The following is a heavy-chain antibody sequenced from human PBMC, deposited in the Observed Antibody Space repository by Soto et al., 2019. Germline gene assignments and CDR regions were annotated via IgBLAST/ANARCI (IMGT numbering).Heavy chain of an antibody. Sequence: GESLKISCRGSGYSFTNYWSGWVRQMTGKGLEWMGIIYPGDSDTRYSPSFQGQVTISADKSISTAYLQWSSLKASDTAMYYCARTSAAGKYYYGMDVWGQGTTVTVSS. V-gene: IGHV5-51*01. CDR2: IYPGDSDT. CDR1: GYSFTNYW. D-gene: IGHD6-13*01. CDR3: ARTSAAGKYYYGMDV. J-gene: IGHJ6*02.